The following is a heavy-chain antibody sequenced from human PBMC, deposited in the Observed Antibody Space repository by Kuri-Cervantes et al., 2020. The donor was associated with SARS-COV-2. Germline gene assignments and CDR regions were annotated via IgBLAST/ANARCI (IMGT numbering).Heavy chain of an antibody. V-gene: IGHV3-23*01. CDR1: GFTFSSYA. J-gene: IGHJ4*02. Sequence: GESLKISCAGSGFTFSSYAMSWVRQAPGKGLEWVSAISGSGGSTYYADSVKGRFTISRDNSKNTLYLQMNSLRAEDTAVYYCAKSSSWYFDYWGQGTLVTVSS. CDR3: AKSSSWYFDY. D-gene: IGHD6-13*01. CDR2: ISGSGGST.